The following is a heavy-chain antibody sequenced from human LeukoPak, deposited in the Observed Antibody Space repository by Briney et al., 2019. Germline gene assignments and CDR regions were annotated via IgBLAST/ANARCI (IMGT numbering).Heavy chain of an antibody. CDR1: GGSISSYY. J-gene: IGHJ4*02. V-gene: IGHV4-4*07. D-gene: IGHD3-22*01. CDR2: IYTSGST. Sequence: PSETLSLTCTVSGGSISSYYWSWIRQPAGKGLEWIGRIYTSGSTNYNPSLKSRVTMSVDTSRNQFSLKLSSVAAADTAVYYCARAGYYYDSSGYYSFDYWGQGTLVTVFS. CDR3: ARAGYYYDSSGYYSFDY.